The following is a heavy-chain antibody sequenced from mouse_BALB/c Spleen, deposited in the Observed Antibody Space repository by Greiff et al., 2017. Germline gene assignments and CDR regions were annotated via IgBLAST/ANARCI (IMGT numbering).Heavy chain of an antibody. CDR3: AREAVYGNYAAY. D-gene: IGHD2-1*01. CDR2: IDPENGNT. V-gene: IGHV14-1*02. J-gene: IGHJ3*01. Sequence: EVQLQQSGAELVRPGALVKLSCKASGFNIKDYYMHWVKQRPEQGLEWIGWIDPENGNTIYDPKFQGKASITADTSSNTAYLQLSSLTSEDTAVYYCAREAVYGNYAAYWGQGTLVTVSA. CDR1: GFNIKDYY.